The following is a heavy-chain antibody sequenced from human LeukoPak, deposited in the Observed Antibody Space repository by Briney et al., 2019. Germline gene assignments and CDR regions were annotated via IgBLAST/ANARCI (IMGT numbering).Heavy chain of an antibody. D-gene: IGHD4-23*01. Sequence: PSETLSLTCAVYGGSFSGYYWSWIRQPPGKGLEWIGEINHSGSTNYNPSLKSRVTISVDTSKNQFSLKLSSVTAADTAVYYCAYRPSYGGLVEVDDWGQRSLFT. CDR3: AYRPSYGGLVEVDD. J-gene: IGHJ4*02. CDR2: INHSGST. CDR1: GGSFSGYY. V-gene: IGHV4-34*01.